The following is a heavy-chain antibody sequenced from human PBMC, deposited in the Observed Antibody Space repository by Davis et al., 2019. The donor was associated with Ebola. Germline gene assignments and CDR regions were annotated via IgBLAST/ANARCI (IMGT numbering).Heavy chain of an antibody. J-gene: IGHJ4*02. Sequence: PGGSLRPSCPASGPTFSGYSVNWVRQAPGKGLEWVSSISSRSNYIYYADSLKGRFTISRDNAKNSVYLEMNSLRAEDTAVYYCARAQEMATNVPGYWGQGTVVIVSS. D-gene: IGHD5-24*01. CDR2: ISSRSNYI. CDR1: GPTFSGYS. CDR3: ARAQEMATNVPGY. V-gene: IGHV3-21*01.